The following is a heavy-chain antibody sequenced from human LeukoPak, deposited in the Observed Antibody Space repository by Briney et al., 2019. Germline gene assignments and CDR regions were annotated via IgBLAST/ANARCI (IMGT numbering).Heavy chain of an antibody. D-gene: IGHD4-11*01. J-gene: IGHJ4*02. V-gene: IGHV4-59*01. Sequence: TSETLSLTCTVSGGSISSYYWSWIRQPPGKGLEWIGYIYYSGSTNYNPSLKSRVTISVDTSKNQFSLKLSSVTAADTAVYYCARDGNYGSFDYWGQGTLVTVFS. CDR3: ARDGNYGSFDY. CDR2: IYYSGST. CDR1: GGSISSYY.